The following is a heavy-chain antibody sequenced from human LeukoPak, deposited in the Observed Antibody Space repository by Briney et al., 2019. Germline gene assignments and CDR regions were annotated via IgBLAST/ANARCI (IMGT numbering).Heavy chain of an antibody. CDR3: ARGQGASSSWYRGYFDY. Sequence: PSETLSLTCTVSGGSISSYYWSWIRQPPGKGLEWIGYIYYSGSTNYNPSLKSRVTISVDTSKNQFSLKLSSLTAAYTAVYYCARGQGASSSWYRGYFDYWGQGTLVTVSS. CDR1: GGSISSYY. J-gene: IGHJ4*02. D-gene: IGHD6-13*01. V-gene: IGHV4-59*01. CDR2: IYYSGST.